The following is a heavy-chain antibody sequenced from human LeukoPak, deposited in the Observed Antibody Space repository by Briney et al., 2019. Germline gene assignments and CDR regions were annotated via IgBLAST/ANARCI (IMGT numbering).Heavy chain of an antibody. CDR1: VGTFISYA. V-gene: IGHV1-69*01. D-gene: IGHD5-18*01. J-gene: IGHJ6*03. Sequence: SVKVSCKASVGTFISYAISWVRQAPGQGLEWMGGIIPIFGTANYAQKFQGRVTITADESTSTAYMELSSLRSEDTAVYYCARTAMATSDYYYYYMDVWGKGTTVTVSS. CDR3: ARTAMATSDYYYYYMDV. CDR2: IIPIFGTA.